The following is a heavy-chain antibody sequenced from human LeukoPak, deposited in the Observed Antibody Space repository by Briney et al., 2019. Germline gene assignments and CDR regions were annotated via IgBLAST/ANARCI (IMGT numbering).Heavy chain of an antibody. D-gene: IGHD3-22*01. J-gene: IGHJ4*02. CDR3: PREFHSYYDSSGYHPYFDY. V-gene: IGHV3-21*01. CDR2: ISSSSSNI. Sequence: PGGSLRLSCAASGFTFSSYSMSWGRQAPGKGREWGSSISSSSSNIYYADSVEGRFTISRDNAKKTLYLQMNSLRAEDTAVYYCPREFHSYYDSSGYHPYFDYWGQGTLVTVSS. CDR1: GFTFSSYS.